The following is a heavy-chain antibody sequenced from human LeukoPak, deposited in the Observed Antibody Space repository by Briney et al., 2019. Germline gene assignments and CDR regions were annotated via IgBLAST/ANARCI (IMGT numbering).Heavy chain of an antibody. CDR1: GITLSNAW. CDR2: ITSSSTYI. D-gene: IGHD1-26*01. Sequence: GGSLRLSCAASGITLSNAWMNWVRQAPGKGLEWVSSITSSSTYIYYADSVKGRFTISRDNARNSLYLQMNSLRAEDTAVYYCARDPYSGSYGNDYYYYMDVWGKGTTVTISS. CDR3: ARDPYSGSYGNDYYYYMDV. J-gene: IGHJ6*03. V-gene: IGHV3-21*01.